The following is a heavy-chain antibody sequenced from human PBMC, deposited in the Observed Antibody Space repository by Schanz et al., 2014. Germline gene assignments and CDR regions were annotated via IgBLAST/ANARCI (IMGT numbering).Heavy chain of an antibody. CDR1: GFTVSINY. V-gene: IGHV3-66*01. J-gene: IGHJ4*02. CDR2: IYSGGST. D-gene: IGHD1-1*01. CDR3: AKDLLPWNDPRPFDY. Sequence: EVQLVESGGGLVQPGGSLRLSCAASGFTVSINYMSWVRQAPGKGLEWVSVIYSGGSTYYADSVKGRFTISRDNSKNTLYLQMNSLTGDDTAMYFCAKDLLPWNDPRPFDYWGRGTLVTVSS.